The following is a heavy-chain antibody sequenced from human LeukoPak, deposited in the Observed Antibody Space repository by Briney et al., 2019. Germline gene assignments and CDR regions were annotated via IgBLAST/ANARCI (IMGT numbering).Heavy chain of an antibody. CDR2: ISSSSSYI. Sequence: KTGGSLRLSCAASGFTFSSYSMSWVRQAPGKGLEWVSSISSSSSYIYYADSVKSRFTISRDNAKNSLYLQMNSLRAEDTAVYYCATWGAMVRALTGGEWGQGTLVTVSS. CDR1: GFTFSSYS. J-gene: IGHJ4*02. D-gene: IGHD7-27*01. V-gene: IGHV3-21*01. CDR3: ATWGAMVRALTGGE.